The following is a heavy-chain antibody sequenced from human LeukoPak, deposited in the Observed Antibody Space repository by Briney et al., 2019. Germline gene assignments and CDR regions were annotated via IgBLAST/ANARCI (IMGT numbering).Heavy chain of an antibody. V-gene: IGHV4-4*02. J-gene: IGHJ4*02. CDR2: IYHSGSP. CDR1: GGSISSNNW. CDR3: ARVNINNWHSCDY. D-gene: IGHD1-1*01. Sequence: GTLSLTCAVSGGSISSNNWWGWVRQPPGKGLEWIGEIYHSGSPNYNPSLKSRVTISVDKSRYHFSLNLSSVTAADTAVYYCARVNINNWHSCDYWGQGTLVTVSS.